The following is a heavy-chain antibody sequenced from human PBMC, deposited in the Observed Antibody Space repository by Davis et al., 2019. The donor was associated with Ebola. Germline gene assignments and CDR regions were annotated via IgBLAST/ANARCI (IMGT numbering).Heavy chain of an antibody. CDR3: ARTTSSSWYDGAFDI. V-gene: IGHV3-7*03. D-gene: IGHD6-13*01. CDR2: IKQDGSEK. J-gene: IGHJ3*02. CDR1: GFTFSSYW. Sequence: PGGSLRLSCAASGFTFSSYWMSWVRQAPGKGLEWVANIKQDGSEKYYVDSVKGRFPISRDNAKNSLYLQMNSLRAEDTAVYYCARTTSSSWYDGAFDIWGQGTMVTVSS.